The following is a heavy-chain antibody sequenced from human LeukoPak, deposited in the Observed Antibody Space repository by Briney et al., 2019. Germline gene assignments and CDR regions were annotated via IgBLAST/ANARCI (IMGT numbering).Heavy chain of an antibody. Sequence: TGGSLRLSCAASGFTFSNYWMTWVRQAPGKGLEWVAVISYDGSSKYYADSVKGRFTISRDNSKNTLYLQMNSLRAEDTAVYYCARDLRRPCGGDCLGTPDYWGQGTLVTVSS. CDR3: ARDLRRPCGGDCLGTPDY. CDR1: GFTFSNYW. CDR2: ISYDGSSK. J-gene: IGHJ4*02. D-gene: IGHD2-21*02. V-gene: IGHV3-30-3*01.